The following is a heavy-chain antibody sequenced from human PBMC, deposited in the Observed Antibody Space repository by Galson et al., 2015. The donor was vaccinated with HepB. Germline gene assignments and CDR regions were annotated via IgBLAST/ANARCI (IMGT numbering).Heavy chain of an antibody. CDR3: AKDHSSGWTFDY. CDR1: GFTFSSYG. J-gene: IGHJ4*02. Sequence: SLRLSCAASGFTFSSYGMHWVRQAPGKGLEWVAVISYDGSNKYYADSVKGRFTISRDNSKNTLYLQMNSLRAEDTAVYYCAKDHSSGWTFDYWGQGTLVTVSS. D-gene: IGHD6-19*01. CDR2: ISYDGSNK. V-gene: IGHV3-30*18.